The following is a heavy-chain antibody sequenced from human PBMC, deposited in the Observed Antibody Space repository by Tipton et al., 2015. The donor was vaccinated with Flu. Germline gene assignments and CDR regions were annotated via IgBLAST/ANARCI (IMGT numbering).Heavy chain of an antibody. D-gene: IGHD2-15*01. CDR3: ARVSKVVVYGMDV. CDR1: GGSISSSRYY. Sequence: TLSLTCTVSGGSISSSRYYWGWIRQPPGKGLEWIGSIYHSGTTYYNPSLESRVTISMDTSKDQFSLRLTSVTAADTAVYYCARVSKVVVYGMDVWGQGTTVTVSS. CDR2: IYHSGTT. J-gene: IGHJ6*02. V-gene: IGHV4-39*07.